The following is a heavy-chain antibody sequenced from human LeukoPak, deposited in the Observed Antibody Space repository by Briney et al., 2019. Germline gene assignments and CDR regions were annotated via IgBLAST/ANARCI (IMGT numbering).Heavy chain of an antibody. J-gene: IGHJ3*02. V-gene: IGHV4-59*01. D-gene: IGHD2-15*01. CDR3: ARDSVTGDCSGGSCTPVAFDI. Sequence: SETLSLTCTVSGCSITGYHWSWIRQPPGKGLEWIGYIYSSGSTEYKPSLKSRVTISVDTSKNQFSLKLSSVTAADTAVYYCARDSVTGDCSGGSCTPVAFDIWGQGTMVTVSS. CDR1: GCSITGYH. CDR2: IYSSGST.